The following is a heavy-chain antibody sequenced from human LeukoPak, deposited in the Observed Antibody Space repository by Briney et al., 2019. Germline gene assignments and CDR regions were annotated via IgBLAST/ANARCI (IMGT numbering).Heavy chain of an antibody. CDR2: MNPNSGNT. CDR1: GYTFTTYD. Sequence: ASVKVSCEASGYTFTTYDINWVRQATGQGLEWMGWMNPNSGNTGYAQKFQGRVTMTRNTSISTAYMELSSLRSEDTAVYYCAREYEDSYNFIDYWGQGTLVTVSS. V-gene: IGHV1-8*01. J-gene: IGHJ4*02. CDR3: AREYEDSYNFIDY. D-gene: IGHD5-24*01.